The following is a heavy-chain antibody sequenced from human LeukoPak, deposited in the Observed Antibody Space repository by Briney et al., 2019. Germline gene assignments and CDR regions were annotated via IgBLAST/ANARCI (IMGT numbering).Heavy chain of an antibody. Sequence: ASVKVSCKASGYTVTSYYMHWVRQAPGHGFEWMGRLVPNSGGTNYAQSFQGRVTMTRDTSITTAYMELSSLRSDDTAVYYCARGHNFGYDYWGQETLLTVSS. D-gene: IGHD5-18*01. CDR3: ARGHNFGYDY. CDR1: GYTVTSYY. J-gene: IGHJ4*02. CDR2: LVPNSGGT. V-gene: IGHV1-2*06.